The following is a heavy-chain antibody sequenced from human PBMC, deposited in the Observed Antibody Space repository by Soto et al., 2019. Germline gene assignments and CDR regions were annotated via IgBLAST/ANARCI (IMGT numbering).Heavy chain of an antibody. V-gene: IGHV4-59*01. D-gene: IGHD3-22*01. CDR3: ARSQYYYDSSGDDAFDI. CDR2: IYYSGST. J-gene: IGHJ3*02. CDR1: GGSISSYY. Sequence: PSETLSLTCTVSGGSISSYYWSWIRQPPGKGLEWIGYIYYSGSTNYNPSLKSRVTISVDTSKNQFSLKLSSVTAADTAVYYCARSQYYYDSSGDDAFDIWGQGTMVTVSS.